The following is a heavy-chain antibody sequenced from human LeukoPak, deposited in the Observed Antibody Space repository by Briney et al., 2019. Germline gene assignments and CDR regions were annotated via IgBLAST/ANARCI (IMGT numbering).Heavy chain of an antibody. D-gene: IGHD3-10*01. J-gene: IGHJ3*02. CDR3: ARSLLWFRESPDAFDI. V-gene: IGHV3-48*02. CDR1: GFTFSSYS. Sequence: GGSLRLSCAASGFTFSSYSMNWVREAPGKGLEWVSYISSSSSTIYYADSVKGRFTISRDNAKNSLYLQMNSLRDEDTAVYSCARSLLWFRESPDAFDIWGQGTMVTVSS. CDR2: ISSSSSTI.